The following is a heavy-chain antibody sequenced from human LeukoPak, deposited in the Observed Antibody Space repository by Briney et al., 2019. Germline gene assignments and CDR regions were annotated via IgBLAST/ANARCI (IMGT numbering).Heavy chain of an antibody. CDR1: GFPFRSYD. V-gene: IGHV3-13*01. Sequence: AGGSLRLSCAPSGFPFRSYDMHGVRQATGKGLGGVSVLGTAGDTYYPGSVKGRFTISRENAKNSLYLQMNSLRAEDTAVYYCARLYSSSWFDAFDIWGQGTMVTVSS. D-gene: IGHD6-13*01. CDR2: LGTAGDT. J-gene: IGHJ3*02. CDR3: ARLYSSSWFDAFDI.